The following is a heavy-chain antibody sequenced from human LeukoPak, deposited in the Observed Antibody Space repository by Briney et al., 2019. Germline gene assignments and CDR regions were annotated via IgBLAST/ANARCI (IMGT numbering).Heavy chain of an antibody. Sequence: GGSLRLSCAASGFTFSSYAMHWVRQAPGKGLEWVAVISYDGSNKYYADSVKGRFTISRDNSKNTLHLQMNSLRPEDTAVYYCASARGSGNYYSPNYYWGQGTLVTVSS. D-gene: IGHD3-10*01. CDR3: ASARGSGNYYSPNYY. J-gene: IGHJ4*02. CDR2: ISYDGSNK. CDR1: GFTFSSYA. V-gene: IGHV3-30-3*01.